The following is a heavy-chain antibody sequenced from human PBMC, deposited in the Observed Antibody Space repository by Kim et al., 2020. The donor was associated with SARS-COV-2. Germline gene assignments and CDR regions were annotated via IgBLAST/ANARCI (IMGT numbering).Heavy chain of an antibody. CDR3: IAAAALLQYFQH. J-gene: IGHJ1*01. CDR2: MYYSGST. D-gene: IGHD6-13*01. CDR1: GGSISSSSYY. Sequence: SETLSLTCTVSGGSISSSSYYWGWIRQPPGKGLEWIGSMYYSGSTYYNPSLKSRVTISVDTSKNQFSLKLSSVTAADTAVYYCIAAAALLQYFQHWGQGTLVTVSS. V-gene: IGHV4-39*01.